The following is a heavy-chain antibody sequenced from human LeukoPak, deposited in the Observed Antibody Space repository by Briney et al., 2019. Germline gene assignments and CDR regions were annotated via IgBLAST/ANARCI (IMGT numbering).Heavy chain of an antibody. CDR1: GFTFTSSA. CDR3: AADYYYGSGSSSYMDV. V-gene: IGHV1-58*01. CDR2: IVVGSGNT. J-gene: IGHJ6*03. Sequence: SVKVSCKASGFTFTSSAVQWVRQARGQRLEWIGWIVVGSGNTNYAQKFQERVTITRDMSTSTAYMEPSSLRSEDTAVYYCAADYYYGSGSSSYMDVWGKGTTVTVSS. D-gene: IGHD3-10*01.